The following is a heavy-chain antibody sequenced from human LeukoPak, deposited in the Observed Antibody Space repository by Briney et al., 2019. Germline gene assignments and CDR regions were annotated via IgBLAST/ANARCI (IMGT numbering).Heavy chain of an antibody. CDR3: ARVGRGRVVTAIRAHGAFDI. J-gene: IGHJ3*02. D-gene: IGHD2-21*02. CDR1: GGTFSSYA. V-gene: IGHV1-69*06. CDR2: IIPIFGTA. Sequence: GAPVKVSCKASGGTFSSYAISWVRQAPGQGLEWMGGIIPIFGTANYAQKFQGRVTITADKSTSTAYMELSSLRSEDTAVYYCARVGRGRVVTAIRAHGAFDIWGQGTMVTVSS.